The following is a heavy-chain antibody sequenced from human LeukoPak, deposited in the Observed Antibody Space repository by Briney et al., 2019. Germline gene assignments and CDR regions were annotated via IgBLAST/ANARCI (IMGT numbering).Heavy chain of an antibody. J-gene: IGHJ6*02. V-gene: IGHV4-34*01. D-gene: IGHD3-3*01. CDR2: INHSGGA. CDR1: GGSFSSYY. CDR3: ARASCRFCGVDV. Sequence: SETLSLTCAVSGGSFSSYYWSWIRQTPEKGLEWIGEINHSGGANYNPSLKSRVTISMDAPRDQFSLRLSSVTAADTAVYYCARASCRFCGVDVWGQGTTVTVSS.